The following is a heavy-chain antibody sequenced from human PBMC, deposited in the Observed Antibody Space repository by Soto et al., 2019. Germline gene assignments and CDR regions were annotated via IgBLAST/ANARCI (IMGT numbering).Heavy chain of an antibody. CDR2: ISAYNGNT. CDR1: GYTFTSYD. J-gene: IGHJ5*02. D-gene: IGHD4-17*01. V-gene: IGHV1-18*01. Sequence: ASVKVSCKTSGYTFTSYDINWVRQATGQGLEWMGWISAYNGNTNYAQKLQGRVTMTTDTSTSTAYMELRSLRSDDTAVYYCARDRTTVVTPSWFDPWGQGTLVTVSS. CDR3: ARDRTTVVTPSWFDP.